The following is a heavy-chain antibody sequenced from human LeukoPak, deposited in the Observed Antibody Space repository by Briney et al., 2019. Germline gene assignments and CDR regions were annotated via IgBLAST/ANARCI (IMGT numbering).Heavy chain of an antibody. D-gene: IGHD3-22*01. CDR2: INTVASYI. Sequence: GGSLRLSCAASGFTFSSYSFTWVRQAPGKGLEWVSSINTVASYIYYADSVRGRFTISRDNAENSLWLQINGLRAEDSAVYYCARLRRNSDRSGFYYYYDNWGQGTLVTVSS. V-gene: IGHV3-21*01. J-gene: IGHJ4*02. CDR1: GFTFSSYS. CDR3: ARLRRNSDRSGFYYYYDN.